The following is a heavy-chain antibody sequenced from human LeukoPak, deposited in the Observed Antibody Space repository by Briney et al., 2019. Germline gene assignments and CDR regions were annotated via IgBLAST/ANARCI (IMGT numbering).Heavy chain of an antibody. Sequence: QSGGSLRLSCAASEFTVSSNYMSWVRQAPGKGLEWVSVIFSAGSTYYADSVKGRFTISRDNSKNTLYLQMNSLRAEDTAVYYCARRGSSGVGHYYYYYMDVWGKGTTVTISS. CDR2: IFSAGST. D-gene: IGHD6-25*01. J-gene: IGHJ6*03. CDR3: ARRGSSGVGHYYYYYMDV. V-gene: IGHV3-53*01. CDR1: EFTVSSNY.